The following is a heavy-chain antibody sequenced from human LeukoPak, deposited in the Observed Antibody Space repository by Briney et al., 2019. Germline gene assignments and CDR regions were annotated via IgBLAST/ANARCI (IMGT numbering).Heavy chain of an antibody. D-gene: IGHD6-19*01. Sequence: ASVKVSCKVSGYTLTELSMHWVRQAPGKGLEWMGGFDPEDGETIYAQKFQGRVTMTEDTSTDTAYMELNSLRSEDTAVYYCATESRWSSGHDYYYYGMDVWGQGTTVTVSS. V-gene: IGHV1-24*01. CDR3: ATESRWSSGHDYYYYGMDV. CDR1: GYTLTELS. J-gene: IGHJ6*02. CDR2: FDPEDGET.